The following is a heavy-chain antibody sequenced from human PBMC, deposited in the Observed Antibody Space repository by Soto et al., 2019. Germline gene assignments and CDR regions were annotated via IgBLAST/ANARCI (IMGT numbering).Heavy chain of an antibody. J-gene: IGHJ2*01. V-gene: IGHV4-34*01. CDR1: CGSFIGFY. CDR2: INHSGSS. CDR3: ARMAGPWYFDL. Sequence: PSETLSVTCAFHCGSFIGFYWTWIRQPPGKGLEWIGEINHSGSSNYNPPLKSRVTMSLDTSRNQFSLSLNSVTAADTAVYYCARMAGPWYFDLWGRGTLVTVSS.